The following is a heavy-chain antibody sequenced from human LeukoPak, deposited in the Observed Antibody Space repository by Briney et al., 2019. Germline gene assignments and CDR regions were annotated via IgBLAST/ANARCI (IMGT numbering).Heavy chain of an antibody. V-gene: IGHV3-21*01. D-gene: IGHD1-26*01. CDR1: GFTFSSYS. Sequence: GGSLRLSCAASGFTFSSYSMNWVRQAPGKGLEGVSSISSSSSYIYYADSVKGRFTISRDNAKNSLYLQMNSLRAEDTAVYYCARENSGSYYFDYWGQGTLVTVSS. CDR3: ARENSGSYYFDY. J-gene: IGHJ4*02. CDR2: ISSSSSYI.